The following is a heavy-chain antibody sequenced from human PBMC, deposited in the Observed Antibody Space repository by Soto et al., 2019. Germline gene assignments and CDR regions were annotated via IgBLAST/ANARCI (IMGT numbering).Heavy chain of an antibody. CDR3: ARLNYGDFHLYYFDY. CDR2: IYYIGNS. V-gene: IGHV4-59*08. J-gene: IGHJ4*02. Sequence: QVQLQESGPGLVKPSETLSLTCTVSGGSISPYYWSWIRQPPEKGLEWIGNIYYIGNSNYNPSLKSRVTISLVTSNNQFSLKLSSVTAADTAVYYCARLNYGDFHLYYFDYWGQGTLVTVSS. CDR1: GGSISPYY. D-gene: IGHD4-17*01.